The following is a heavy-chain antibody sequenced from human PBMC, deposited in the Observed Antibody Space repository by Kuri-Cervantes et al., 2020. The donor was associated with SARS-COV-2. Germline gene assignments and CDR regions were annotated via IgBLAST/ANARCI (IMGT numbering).Heavy chain of an antibody. CDR1: GFTFSTAW. J-gene: IGHJ4*02. D-gene: IGHD2-2*01. CDR2: IKSKTNGETT. Sequence: GESLKISCAASGFTFSTAWMTWVRQAPGKGLEWVGRIKSKTNGETTDYAAPVKGRFTISRDDSKNTLYLQMGSLRAEDMAVYYCARLAGYCSRSICPDYWGQGARVTVDS. V-gene: IGHV3-15*01. CDR3: ARLAGYCSRSICPDY.